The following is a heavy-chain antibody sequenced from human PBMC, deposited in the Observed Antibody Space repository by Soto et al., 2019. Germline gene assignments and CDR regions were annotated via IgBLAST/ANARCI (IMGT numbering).Heavy chain of an antibody. J-gene: IGHJ6*02. V-gene: IGHV3-49*04. CDR1: GFTFGDYA. CDR2: IRSKAYGGTT. Sequence: GGSLRLSCTASGFTFGDYAMSWVRQAPGKGLEWVGFIRSKAYGGTTEYAASVKGRFTISRDDSKSIAYLQMNSLKTEDTAVYYCTRHIGSSASGSYSRYGMDVWGQGTTVTVSS. D-gene: IGHD1-26*01. CDR3: TRHIGSSASGSYSRYGMDV.